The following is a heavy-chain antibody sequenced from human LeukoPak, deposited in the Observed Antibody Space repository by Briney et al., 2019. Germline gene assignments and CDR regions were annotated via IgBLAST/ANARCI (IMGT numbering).Heavy chain of an antibody. V-gene: IGHV4-34*01. CDR1: GGSFSGYY. CDR2: INHSGST. D-gene: IGHD6-13*01. CDR3: AISSWALDY. Sequence: SSETLSLTCAVYGGSFSGYYWSWIRQPPGKGLEWIGEINHSGSTNYNPSLKSRVTISVDTSKNQFSLELSSVTAADTAVYYCAISSWALDYWGQGTLVTVSS. J-gene: IGHJ4*02.